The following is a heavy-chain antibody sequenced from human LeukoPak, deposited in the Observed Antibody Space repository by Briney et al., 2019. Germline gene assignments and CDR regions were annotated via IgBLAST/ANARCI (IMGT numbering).Heavy chain of an antibody. Sequence: SETLSLTCIVSGGSTSTYYWSWLRQPPGKGLEWIAYIYYSGNTNYNPSLKSRVTISVDTPKNQLSLKLTSVTAADTAVYYCARVGVPGGFDYWGQGTLVIVSS. CDR1: GGSTSTYY. CDR3: ARVGVPGGFDY. J-gene: IGHJ4*02. D-gene: IGHD3-10*01. V-gene: IGHV4-59*01. CDR2: IYYSGNT.